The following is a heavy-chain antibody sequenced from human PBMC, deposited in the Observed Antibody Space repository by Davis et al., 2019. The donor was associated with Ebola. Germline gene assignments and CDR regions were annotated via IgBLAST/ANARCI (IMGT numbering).Heavy chain of an antibody. J-gene: IGHJ5*02. CDR1: GGSIGSYY. CDR2: IYNSGFTNY. V-gene: IGHV4-59*08. D-gene: IGHD3-10*01. Sequence: MPSETLSLTCTVSGGSIGSYYWSWIRQPPGKGLEWIGYIYNSGFTNYNYNPSLKSRVTMSVDTSKNQFSLKLTSLTAADTAVYFCARGEFYYGSGSYAFDPWGQGTLVTVSS. CDR3: ARGEFYYGSGSYAFDP.